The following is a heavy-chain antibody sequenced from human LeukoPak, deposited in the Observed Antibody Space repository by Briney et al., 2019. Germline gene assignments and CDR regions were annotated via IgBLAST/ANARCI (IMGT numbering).Heavy chain of an antibody. CDR1: GFTFGDYA. D-gene: IGHD3-22*01. V-gene: IGHV3-49*04. J-gene: IGHJ4*02. CDR3: QTYYYDSSGYYYIDQ. Sequence: GGSLRLSCTTSGFTFGDYAMSWVRQAPGKGLEWVGFIRSKAYGGPTEYAASVKGRFTISRDDSKSIANLQMNSLKTEDTAVYYCQTYYYDSSGYYYIDQWGQGTLVTVSS. CDR2: IRSKAYGGPT.